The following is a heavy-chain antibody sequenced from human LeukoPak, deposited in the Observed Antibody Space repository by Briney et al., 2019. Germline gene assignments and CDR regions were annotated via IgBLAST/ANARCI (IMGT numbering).Heavy chain of an antibody. J-gene: IGHJ5*02. CDR2: ISGSGGST. Sequence: PGGSLRLSCAASGFIYSIYTTNGVRQAPEKGLEWVSGISGSGGSTYYADSVKGRISISRDNSKNTLYLQLNSLRAEDTGLYYCAKGDGITAFRLLDRRREGDLVTVSS. D-gene: IGHD2-15*01. CDR3: AKGDGITAFRLLDR. CDR1: GFIYSIYT. V-gene: IGHV3-23*01.